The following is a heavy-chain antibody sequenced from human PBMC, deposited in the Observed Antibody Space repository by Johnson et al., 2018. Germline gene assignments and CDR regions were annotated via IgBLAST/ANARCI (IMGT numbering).Heavy chain of an antibody. Sequence: QVQLGESGGGVVQPGRSLRLSCAASGFTFSSSAIHWVRPAPGKGLEWVAVISYDGGNKYYADSVKGRFTISRDNSTNTLYLQINSLRAEDTAVYYCARPESANYYDSGEYFQHWGQGTLVTVSS. CDR2: ISYDGGNK. CDR1: GFTFSSSA. D-gene: IGHD3-22*01. CDR3: ARPESANYYDSGEYFQH. V-gene: IGHV3-30-3*01. J-gene: IGHJ1*01.